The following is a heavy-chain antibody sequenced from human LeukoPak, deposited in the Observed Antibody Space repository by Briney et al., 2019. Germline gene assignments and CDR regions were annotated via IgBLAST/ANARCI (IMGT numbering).Heavy chain of an antibody. CDR3: WGIRGSYSPTYYYYYYMDV. V-gene: IGHV4-38-2*01. D-gene: IGHD2-15*01. Sequence: SETLSLTCAVSGYSISSGYYWGWIRQPPGKGLEWIGSIYHSGSTYYNPSLKSRVTISVDTSKNQFSLKLSSVTAADTSVYYCWGIRGSYSPTYYYYYYMDVWGKGTTVTVSS. CDR1: GYSISSGYY. J-gene: IGHJ6*03. CDR2: IYHSGST.